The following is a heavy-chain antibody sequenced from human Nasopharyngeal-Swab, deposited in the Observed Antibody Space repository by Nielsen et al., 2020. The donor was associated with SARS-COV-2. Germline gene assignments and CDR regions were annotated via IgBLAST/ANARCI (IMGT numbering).Heavy chain of an antibody. J-gene: IGHJ4*02. CDR2: IYYSGST. V-gene: IGHV4-39*01. Sequence: PGKGLEWIGSIYYSGSTYYNPSLKSRVTISVDTSKNQFSLKLSSVTAADTAVYYCARLSPEDGDYWGQGTLVTVSS. CDR3: ARLSPEDGDY. D-gene: IGHD3-10*01.